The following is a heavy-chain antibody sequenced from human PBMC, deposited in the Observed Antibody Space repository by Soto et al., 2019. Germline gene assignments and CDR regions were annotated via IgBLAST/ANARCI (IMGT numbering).Heavy chain of an antibody. J-gene: IGHJ6*02. CDR1: GGSISSYY. Sequence: SETLSLTCTVSGGSISSYYWSWIRQPPGKGLEWIGYIYYSGSTNYNPSLKSRVTISVDTSKNQFSLKLSSVTAADTAVYYCARDGAAAGFVLGDYYGMYVWGRWPSVTVS. CDR3: ARDGAAAGFVLGDYYGMYV. V-gene: IGHV4-59*01. CDR2: IYYSGST. D-gene: IGHD6-13*01.